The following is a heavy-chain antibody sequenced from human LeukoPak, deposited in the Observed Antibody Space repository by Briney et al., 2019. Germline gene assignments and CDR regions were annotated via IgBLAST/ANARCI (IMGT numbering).Heavy chain of an antibody. CDR3: ARSPGYGSGWGVP. J-gene: IGHJ5*02. D-gene: IGHD6-19*01. V-gene: IGHV4-34*01. CDR2: INHSGST. CDR1: GGFFSGYY. Sequence: SEPLSLTCAVYGGFFSGYYWRWLRQPPGKGGEGIGEINHSGSTNHNPPLKSRLTISVDPSKNQLSLTLSAVTAADAAVYYCARSPGYGSGWGVPWGEGTLHRVSS.